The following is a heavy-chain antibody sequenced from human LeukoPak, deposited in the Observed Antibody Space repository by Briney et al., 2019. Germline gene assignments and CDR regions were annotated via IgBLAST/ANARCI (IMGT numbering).Heavy chain of an antibody. Sequence: GGSLRLSCAASGFTFSSYSMNWVRQAPGKGLEWVSSISGGSFIYYADSMKGRFTISRDNAKNSLYLQMNSLRAEDTAVYYCARGPSITMVRGGQWYYYMDVWGKGTTVTISS. CDR3: ARGPSITMVRGGQWYYYMDV. CDR2: ISGGSFI. CDR1: GFTFSSYS. J-gene: IGHJ6*03. D-gene: IGHD3-10*01. V-gene: IGHV3-21*06.